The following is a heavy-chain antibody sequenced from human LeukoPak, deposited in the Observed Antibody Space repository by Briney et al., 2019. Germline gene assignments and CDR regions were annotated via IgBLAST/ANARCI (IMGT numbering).Heavy chain of an antibody. CDR3: ARVGYYYDSSGYYYAWGYFDY. CDR2: IYTSGST. CDR1: GGSISSGSYY. J-gene: IGHJ4*02. Sequence: SQTLSLTCTVSGGSISSGSYYWSWIRQPAGKGLEWLGRIYTSGSTNYNPSLKSRVTTSVDTSKNQFSLKLSSVTAADTAVYYCARVGYYYDSSGYYYAWGYFDYWGQGTLVTVSS. V-gene: IGHV4-61*02. D-gene: IGHD3-22*01.